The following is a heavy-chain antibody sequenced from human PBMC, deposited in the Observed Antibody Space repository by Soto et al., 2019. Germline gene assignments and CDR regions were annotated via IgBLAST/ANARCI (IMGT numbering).Heavy chain of an antibody. Sequence: SETLSLTCTVSGGSIISGDYYWSWIRQPPGKGLEWIGYIYYSGSTYYNPSLKSRVTISVDTSKNQFSLKLSSVTAADTAMYYCARDRGITMIVFDPWGQGTLVTVSS. CDR3: ARDRGITMIVFDP. CDR2: IYYSGST. D-gene: IGHD3-22*01. V-gene: IGHV4-30-4*01. CDR1: GGSIISGDYY. J-gene: IGHJ5*02.